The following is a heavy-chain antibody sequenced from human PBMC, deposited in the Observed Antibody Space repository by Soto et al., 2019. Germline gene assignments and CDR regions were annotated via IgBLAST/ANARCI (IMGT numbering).Heavy chain of an antibody. D-gene: IGHD2-21*02. J-gene: IGHJ4*02. CDR2: IYYSGST. CDR1: GGSISSGNYY. V-gene: IGHV4-30-4*01. CDR3: VRGGVTAIPIDY. Sequence: QVQLQESGPGLVKPSQTLSLTCTVSGGSISSGNYYWSWIRQPPGKGLEWIGYIYYSGSTYYNPSLKRRVIISVDTSKNQFSLKLSSVTAADTAVYYGVRGGVTAIPIDYWGQGTLVTVSS.